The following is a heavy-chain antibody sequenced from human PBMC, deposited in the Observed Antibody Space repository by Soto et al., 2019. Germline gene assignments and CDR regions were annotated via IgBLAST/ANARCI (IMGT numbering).Heavy chain of an antibody. CDR3: AHTVGIQPYNWFDP. CDR1: GFSLNTRGVG. CDR2: IFWDDDK. V-gene: IGHV2-5*02. J-gene: IGHJ5*02. Sequence: QITLKESGPTLVKPTQTLTLTCTFSGFSLNTRGVGVSWIRQPPGKALEWLAVIFWDDDKFYSPSLKSRLTVTKDTSKNQVLLKMTNMDTVDTGTYFCAHTVGIQPYNWFDPWGQGTLVTVSS.